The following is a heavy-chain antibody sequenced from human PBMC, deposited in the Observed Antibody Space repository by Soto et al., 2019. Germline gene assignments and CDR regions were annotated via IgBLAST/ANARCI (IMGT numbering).Heavy chain of an antibody. J-gene: IGHJ4*02. D-gene: IGHD1-1*01. CDR2: ISSSSSTI. V-gene: IGHV3-48*01. CDR3: ATQRGAPSLDY. CDR1: GFTFSSYS. Sequence: HPGGSLRLSCAASGFTFSSYSMNWVRQAPGKGLEWVSYISSSSSTIYYADSVKGRFTISRDNAKNSLYLQMNSLRAEDTAVYYCATQRGAPSLDYWGQGTLVTVSS.